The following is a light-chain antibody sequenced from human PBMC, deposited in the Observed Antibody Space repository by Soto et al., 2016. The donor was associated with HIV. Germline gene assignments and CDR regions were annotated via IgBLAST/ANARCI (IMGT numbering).Light chain of an antibody. CDR1: QGMSSY. CDR2: AAS. V-gene: IGKV1-9*01. J-gene: IGKJ5*01. Sequence: DIQLTQSPSFVSASVGDRVTITCRASQGMSSYLAWYQQKPGKAPELLIYAASTLQSGVPSRFSGSGSGTEFTLTISSLQPEDFATYYCQQLNSYPITFGQGTRLEIK. CDR3: QQLNSYPIT.